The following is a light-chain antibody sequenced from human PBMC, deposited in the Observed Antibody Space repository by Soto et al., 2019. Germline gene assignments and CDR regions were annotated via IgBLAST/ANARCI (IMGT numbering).Light chain of an antibody. Sequence: QSALTQPPSVSGSPGQSVTISCTGTSSDVGSYNRVSWYQQPPGTAPKLMIYDVSNRPSGVPDRFSGSKSGNTASLTISGLQAEDEADYYCSSYRTGGPFVFGTGTKLTVL. CDR3: SSYRTGGPFV. J-gene: IGLJ1*01. CDR1: SSDVGSYNR. CDR2: DVS. V-gene: IGLV2-18*02.